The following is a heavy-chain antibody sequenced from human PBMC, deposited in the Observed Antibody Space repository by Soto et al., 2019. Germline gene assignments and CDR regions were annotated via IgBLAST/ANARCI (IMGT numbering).Heavy chain of an antibody. V-gene: IGHV3-23*01. CDR2: ISGSGGST. CDR3: AKSPAGCTNGVCYFDY. D-gene: IGHD2-8*01. J-gene: IGHJ4*02. CDR1: GFTFSSYA. Sequence: GGSLRLSCAASGFTFSSYAMSWVRQAPGKGLEWVSAISGSGGSTYYADSVKGRFTISRDNSKNTLYLQMNSLRAEDTAVYYGAKSPAGCTNGVCYFDYWGQGTLVTVSS.